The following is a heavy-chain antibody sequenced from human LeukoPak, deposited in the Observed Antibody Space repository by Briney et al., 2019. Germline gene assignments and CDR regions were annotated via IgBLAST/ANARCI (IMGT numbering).Heavy chain of an antibody. D-gene: IGHD3-10*01. CDR1: GFTVSSNY. V-gene: IGHV3-53*01. CDR3: ARAHSASGSYGLHY. Sequence: GGSLRLSCAASGFTVSSNYMSWVRQAPGKGLEWVSVIYSGGNTYYADSVKGRFITARDNSKNTLYLQMNSLRAEDTAVYYCARAHSASGSYGLHYWGQGTLVTVSS. CDR2: IYSGGNT. J-gene: IGHJ4*02.